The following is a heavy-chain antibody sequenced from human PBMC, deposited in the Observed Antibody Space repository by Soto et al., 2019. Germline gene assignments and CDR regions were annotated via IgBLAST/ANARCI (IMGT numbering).Heavy chain of an antibody. Sequence: EVQLVESGGGLVQPGGSLRLSCAASGFTFSTYEMNWVRQAPGKGLEWVSYISSSGSIIYYADSVKGRFTISRDNAKNSLYLQMNSLRAEDTAVYYCAREISSIAARAYYYGMDVWGQGTTVTVSS. CDR1: GFTFSTYE. V-gene: IGHV3-48*03. CDR2: ISSSGSII. J-gene: IGHJ6*02. CDR3: AREISSIAARAYYYGMDV. D-gene: IGHD6-6*01.